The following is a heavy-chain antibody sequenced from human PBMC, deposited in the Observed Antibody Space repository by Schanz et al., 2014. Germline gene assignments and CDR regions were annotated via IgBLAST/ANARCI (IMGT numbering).Heavy chain of an antibody. CDR3: AKWRFGELGAYDI. CDR1: GFTFSTST. D-gene: IGHD3-10*01. CDR2: ISSKGHMT. J-gene: IGHJ3*02. Sequence: EEQLVESGGGLVQPGGSLRLSCAASGFTFSTSTMHWVRQAPGKGLEYVSSISSKGHMTFYGNSVKGRFTISRDNSKNTLKQPANILMSSDTAEYSGAKWRFGELGAYDIWGQGTMVTVSS. V-gene: IGHV3-64*01.